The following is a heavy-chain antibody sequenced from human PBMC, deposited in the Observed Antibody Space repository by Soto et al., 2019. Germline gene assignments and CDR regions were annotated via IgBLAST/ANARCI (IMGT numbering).Heavy chain of an antibody. CDR1: GFTFSSYA. CDR3: AKDRRIAVAGTKGGYYFDY. CDR2: ISGSGGST. Sequence: GGSLRLSCAASGFTFSSYAMSWVRQAPGKGLEWVSAISGSGGSTYYADSVKGRFTISRDNSKNTLYLQMNGLRAEDTAVYYCAKDRRIAVAGTKGGYYFDYWGQGTLVTVSS. J-gene: IGHJ4*02. D-gene: IGHD6-19*01. V-gene: IGHV3-23*01.